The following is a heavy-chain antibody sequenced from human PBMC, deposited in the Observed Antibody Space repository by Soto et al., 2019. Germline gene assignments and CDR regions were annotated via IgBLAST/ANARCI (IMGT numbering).Heavy chain of an antibody. CDR2: MSYDGSNK. J-gene: IGHJ5*02. Sequence: QVQLVESGGGVVQPGRSLRLSCAASGFTFSSFPMHWVRQAPGKGLEWVALMSYDGSNKYYADSVKGRFTISRDNSKNTLYLQMNSLRGEDTAAYYCARGNFVAVDIGWLDPWGQGTLVTVSS. CDR3: ARGNFVAVDIGWLDP. CDR1: GFTFSSFP. D-gene: IGHD5-12*01. V-gene: IGHV3-30-3*01.